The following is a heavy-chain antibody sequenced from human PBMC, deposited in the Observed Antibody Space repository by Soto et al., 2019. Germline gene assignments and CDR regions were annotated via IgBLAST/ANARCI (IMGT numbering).Heavy chain of an antibody. V-gene: IGHV1-18*01. CDR2: ISPHNFNT. CDR3: ARDEGGYDILTGYYKAHHFDY. CDR1: GYTFTHFY. Sequence: QVQLEQFGAEVKKPGDSVKVSCKASGYTFTHFYITWVRQAPGQGLEWMGAISPHNFNTNYAQKFRGRVTLTTEKSTNTAYMDLRSLNSDDTAVYYCARDEGGYDILTGYYKAHHFDYWGQGVPVTVSS. D-gene: IGHD3-9*01. J-gene: IGHJ4*02.